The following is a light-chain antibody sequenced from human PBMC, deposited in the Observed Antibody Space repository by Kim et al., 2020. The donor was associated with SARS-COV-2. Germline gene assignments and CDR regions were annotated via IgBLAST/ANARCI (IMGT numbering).Light chain of an antibody. Sequence: SYELTQPPSVSVSPGQTASISCSGNNLGDTYVSWYQQEPGQSPVLVIYEDTKRPSGIPDRFSGSNSGNTATLTIRGTQTMDEADYYCQAWDSTAHWVFGG. CDR2: EDT. V-gene: IGLV3-1*01. J-gene: IGLJ3*02. CDR3: QAWDSTAHWV. CDR1: NLGDTY.